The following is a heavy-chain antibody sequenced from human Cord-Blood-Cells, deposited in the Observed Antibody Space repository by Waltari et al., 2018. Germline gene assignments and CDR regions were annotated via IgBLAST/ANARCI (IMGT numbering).Heavy chain of an antibody. CDR2: ISGSGGST. J-gene: IGHJ4*02. Sequence: EVQLLESGGGLVQPGGYLRLSCAASGFTFRYYAMSWVRQAPGKGLEWVSAISGSGGSTYYADSVKGRFTISRDNSKNTLYLQMNSLRAEDTAVYYCAKDRNYYFDYWGQGTLVTVSS. V-gene: IGHV3-23*01. CDR3: AKDRNYYFDY. D-gene: IGHD1-7*01. CDR1: GFTFRYYA.